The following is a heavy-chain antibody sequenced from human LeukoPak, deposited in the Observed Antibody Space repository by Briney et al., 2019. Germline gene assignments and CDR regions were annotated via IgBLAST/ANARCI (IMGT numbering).Heavy chain of an antibody. D-gene: IGHD1-7*01. Sequence: ASVKVSCKASGYTFTGYYMHWVRQAPGQGLEWMGWINPNSGNTHYAQKFQDRVTMTRDTSISTAYMELSSLTSDDTAVYYCARDISPTGTISVTLVFDYWGQGTLVTVSS. CDR3: ARDISPTGTISVTLVFDY. CDR1: GYTFTGYY. V-gene: IGHV1-2*02. J-gene: IGHJ4*02. CDR2: INPNSGNT.